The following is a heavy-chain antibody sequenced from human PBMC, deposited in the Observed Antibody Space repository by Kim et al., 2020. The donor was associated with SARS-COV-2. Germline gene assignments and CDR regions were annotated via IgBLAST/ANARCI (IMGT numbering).Heavy chain of an antibody. CDR3: ARGKQQLEVYYYYGMDV. J-gene: IGHJ6*01. D-gene: IGHD6-13*01. CDR2: ISSSSRYL. Sequence: GGSLRLSCAASGFSFGSYTMYWVRQAPGKGLEWVSFISSSSRYLDYADSVKGRFTISRDNAEKSLYVQMNSLRVEDTAVYYCARGKQQLEVYYYYGMDV. CDR1: GFSFGSYT. V-gene: IGHV3-21*01.